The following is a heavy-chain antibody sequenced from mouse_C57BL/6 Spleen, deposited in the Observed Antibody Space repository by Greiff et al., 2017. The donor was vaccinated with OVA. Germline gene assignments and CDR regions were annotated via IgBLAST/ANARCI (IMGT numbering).Heavy chain of an antibody. V-gene: IGHV1-50*01. CDR1: GYTFTSYW. CDR2: IDPSDSYT. CDR3: ARDYAMDY. J-gene: IGHJ4*01. Sequence: QVQLQQPGAELVKPGASVKLSCKASGYTFTSYWMQWVKQRPGQGLEWIGKIDPSDSYTNYNQKFKGKATLTVDTSSSTAYMQLSSLTSEDSAVYYCARDYAMDYWGQGTSVTVSS.